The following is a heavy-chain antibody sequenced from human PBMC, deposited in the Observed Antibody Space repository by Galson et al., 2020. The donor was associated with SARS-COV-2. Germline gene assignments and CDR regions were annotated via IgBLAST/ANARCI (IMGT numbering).Heavy chain of an antibody. CDR3: AKARPDIRNGAFYIFNGIDA. D-gene: IGHD2-8*01. V-gene: IGHV3-9*01. CDR2: ITWNRDNT. J-gene: IGHJ6*02. CDR1: GFTFDDYA. Sequence: TGGSLRLSCAASGFTFDDYAMNWVRQAPGKGLEWVSGITWNRDNTDYADSVKGRFTMSRDDAKNSWYLQMNSLRAEDTALYYCAKARPDIRNGAFYIFNGIDAWGQGTMVTVSS.